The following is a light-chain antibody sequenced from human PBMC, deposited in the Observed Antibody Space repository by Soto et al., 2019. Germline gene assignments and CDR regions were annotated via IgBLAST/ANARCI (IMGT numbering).Light chain of an antibody. CDR1: QSVYSN. CDR2: GAS. V-gene: IGKV3-15*01. J-gene: IGKJ4*01. Sequence: EVLMTQSPATLSVSPGERVTLSCRASQSVYSNLAWYQQKPGQAPRLLIYGASTRATGLPARFSGSGSGTEFTLTISSLQSEDFAVYYCQQYNSGPLTFGGGTKVEIK. CDR3: QQYNSGPLT.